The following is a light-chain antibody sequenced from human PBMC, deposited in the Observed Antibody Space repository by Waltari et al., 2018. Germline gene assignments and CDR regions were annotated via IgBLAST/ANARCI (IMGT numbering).Light chain of an antibody. J-gene: IGLJ3*02. CDR1: SGHINNV. CDR2: VNSDGSH. V-gene: IGLV4-69*01. CDR3: QTGGHGTWV. Sequence: QLVLTQSPSASASLGASVKLTCTLSSGHINNVIAWHQQQPETVPRYLMKVNSDGSHSKGDEIPDRFSGSSSGAERYLIISSVQSEDEADYYCQTGGHGTWVFGGGTKLTVL.